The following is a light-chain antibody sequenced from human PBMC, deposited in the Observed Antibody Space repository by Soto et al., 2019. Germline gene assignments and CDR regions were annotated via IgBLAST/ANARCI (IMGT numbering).Light chain of an antibody. CDR3: QQYNSYPT. CDR2: KAS. Sequence: DIQMTQSPSTLSASVGDRVTITCRASQSISSWLAWYQQKPGKAPKLLIYKASSLESGVPSRFSGSGSGTEFTPTISSLQPDDFATYYCQQYNSYPTCGQGTRLEIK. V-gene: IGKV1-5*03. J-gene: IGKJ5*01. CDR1: QSISSW.